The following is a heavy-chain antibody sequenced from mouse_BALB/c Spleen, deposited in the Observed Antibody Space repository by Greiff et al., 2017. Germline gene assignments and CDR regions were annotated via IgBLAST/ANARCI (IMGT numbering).Heavy chain of an antibody. V-gene: IGHV1S22*01. J-gene: IGHJ3*01. CDR2: IYPGSGST. CDR1: GYTFTSYW. D-gene: IGHD2-4*01. CDR3: TRPLSSTMITTGLAY. Sequence: LQQPGSELVRPGASVKLSCKASGYTFTSYWMHWVKQRPGQGLEWIGNIYPGSGSTNYDEKFKSKATLTVDTSSSTAYMQLSSLTSEDSAVYYCTRPLSSTMITTGLAYWGQGTLVTVSA.